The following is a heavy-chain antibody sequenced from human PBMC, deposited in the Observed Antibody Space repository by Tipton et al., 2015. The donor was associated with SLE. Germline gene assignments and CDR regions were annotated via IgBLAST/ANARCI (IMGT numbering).Heavy chain of an antibody. D-gene: IGHD2-15*01. CDR1: GDPITSSSYY. CDR3: TRHVVGVASRPGWFDT. Sequence: TLSLTCTVSGDPITSSSYYWGWIRQPPGKGLEWIGSIYYSANTYYNPSLTSRVTISVDTSRNQFSLKLNFVTAADTAFYYCTRHVVGVASRPGWFDTWGQGTLVSVSS. J-gene: IGHJ5*02. V-gene: IGHV4-39*01. CDR2: IYYSANT.